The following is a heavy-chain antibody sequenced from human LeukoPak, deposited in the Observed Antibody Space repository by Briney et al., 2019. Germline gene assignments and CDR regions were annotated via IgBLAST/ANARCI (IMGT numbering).Heavy chain of an antibody. V-gene: IGHV3-66*01. CDR2: IYSGGST. Sequence: GGSLRLSCAASGFTFSSYSMNWVRQAPGKGLEWVSVIYSGGSTYYADSVKDRFTISRDNSKNTLYLQMNSLRAEDTALYYCASRGTNDFDCWGQGTLVTVSS. J-gene: IGHJ4*02. CDR1: GFTFSSYS. D-gene: IGHD3-16*01. CDR3: ASRGTNDFDC.